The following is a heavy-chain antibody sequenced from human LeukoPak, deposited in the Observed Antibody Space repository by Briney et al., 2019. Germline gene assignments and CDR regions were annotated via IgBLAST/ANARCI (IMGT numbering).Heavy chain of an antibody. J-gene: IGHJ4*02. Sequence: GGSLRLSCTDSGNTFDDYGMTWVRQAPGEGLEWVSGINWDGGAYNYAASVKGRFTISRDNAKNSLYLEMNSLRVEDTAVYFCARDLSSSWYSLAYWGQGILVIVSS. CDR1: GNTFDDYG. V-gene: IGHV3-20*04. CDR3: ARDLSSSWYSLAY. D-gene: IGHD3-22*01. CDR2: INWDGGAY.